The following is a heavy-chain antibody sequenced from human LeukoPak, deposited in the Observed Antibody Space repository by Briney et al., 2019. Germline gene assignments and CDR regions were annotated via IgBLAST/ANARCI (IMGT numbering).Heavy chain of an antibody. Sequence: GGSLRLSCAASGFTLSSYSMNWVRQAPGKGLEWVAFIRYDGSNKYYADSVKGRFTISRDNSKNTLYLQMNSLRAEDTAVYYCAKDVAYYDSSGYYGGTPYNWFDPWGQGTLVTVSS. CDR1: GFTLSSYS. V-gene: IGHV3-30*02. J-gene: IGHJ5*02. CDR2: IRYDGSNK. D-gene: IGHD3-22*01. CDR3: AKDVAYYDSSGYYGGTPYNWFDP.